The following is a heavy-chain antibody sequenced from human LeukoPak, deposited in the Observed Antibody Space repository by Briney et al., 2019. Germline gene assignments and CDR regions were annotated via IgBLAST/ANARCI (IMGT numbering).Heavy chain of an antibody. CDR3: ARDPGYYYDSSGYYPSYFDY. CDR2: INPSGGST. CDR1: GYTFTSYY. V-gene: IGHV1-46*01. J-gene: IGHJ4*02. D-gene: IGHD3-22*01. Sequence: GASVKVSCKASGYTFTSYYMHWVRQAPGQGLEWMGMINPSGGSTSYAQKFQGRVTMTRDTSTSTVYMELSSLRSEDTAVYYCARDPGYYYDSSGYYPSYFDYWGQGALVTVSS.